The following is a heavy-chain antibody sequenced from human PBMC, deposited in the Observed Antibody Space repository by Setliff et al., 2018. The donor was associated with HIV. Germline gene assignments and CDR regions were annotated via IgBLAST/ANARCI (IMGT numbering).Heavy chain of an antibody. J-gene: IGHJ6*03. CDR1: GGSFSSYA. Sequence: ASVKVSCKASGGSFSSYAISWVRRATGQGLEWMGWMNPNTGVSGYALKFQARVTMTRDTSISTAYMELSSLTSEDTAVYYCARDVYFTFSGEVIRHYLDVWGKGTTVTVSS. CDR3: ARDVYFTFSGEVIRHYLDV. CDR2: MNPNTGVS. V-gene: IGHV1-8*01. D-gene: IGHD3-3*01.